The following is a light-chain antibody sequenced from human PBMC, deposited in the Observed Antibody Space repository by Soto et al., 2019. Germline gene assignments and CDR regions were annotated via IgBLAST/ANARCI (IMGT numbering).Light chain of an antibody. J-gene: IGLJ1*01. V-gene: IGLV2-8*01. CDR1: SSDIGAYNY. Sequence: QSVLTQPPSAPGSPGQSFTISCTGTSSDIGAYNYVSWYQQRPGKAPKVVMFEVNKRPSWVSNRLSGSRSGKTASLTISGLQTEDEADYYCCSYADNNTYVFGSGTKVTVL. CDR2: EVN. CDR3: CSYADNNTYV.